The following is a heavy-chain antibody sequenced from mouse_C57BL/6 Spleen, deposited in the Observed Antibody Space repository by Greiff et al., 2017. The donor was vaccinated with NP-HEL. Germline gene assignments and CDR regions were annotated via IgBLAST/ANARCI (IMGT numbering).Heavy chain of an antibody. CDR3: AREGPLGSFAY. Sequence: DVKLVESEGGLVQPGSSMKLSCTASGFTFSDYYMAWVRQVPEKGLEWVANINYDGSSTYYLDSLKSRFIISRDNAKNILYLQMSSLKSEDTATYYCAREGPLGSFAYWGQGTLVTVSA. CDR2: INYDGSST. CDR1: GFTFSDYY. D-gene: IGHD6-1*01. J-gene: IGHJ3*01. V-gene: IGHV5-16*01.